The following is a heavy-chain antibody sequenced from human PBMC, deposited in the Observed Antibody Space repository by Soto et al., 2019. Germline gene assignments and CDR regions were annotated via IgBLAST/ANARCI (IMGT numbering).Heavy chain of an antibody. CDR1: GYTFTNSD. V-gene: IGHV1-8*01. CDR2: MNPDSGHA. CDR3: ARRHHCSGGICYYGLDN. J-gene: IGHJ4*02. Sequence: QVQLVQSGAEVKKPGASVKVSCKASGYTFTNSDINWVRQAPGQGLEWMGWMNPDSGHAAYAQKFQGRVTLTTSTSTSTVYMEMRSLGSEDTDVYYCARRHHCSGGICYYGLDNWGQGTLVTVSS. D-gene: IGHD2-15*01.